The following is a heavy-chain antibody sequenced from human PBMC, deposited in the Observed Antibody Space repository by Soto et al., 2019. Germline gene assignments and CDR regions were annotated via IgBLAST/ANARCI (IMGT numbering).Heavy chain of an antibody. CDR3: ARDGEATYYYDSSGYLAFDI. V-gene: IGHV3-21*01. CDR1: GFTFSSYS. D-gene: IGHD3-22*01. Sequence: GGSLRLSCAASGFTFSSYSMNWVRQAPGKGLEWVSSISSSSSYIYYADSVKGRFTISRDNAKNSLYLQMNSLRAEDTAVYYCARDGEATYYYDSSGYLAFDIWGQGTMVTVSS. CDR2: ISSSSSYI. J-gene: IGHJ3*02.